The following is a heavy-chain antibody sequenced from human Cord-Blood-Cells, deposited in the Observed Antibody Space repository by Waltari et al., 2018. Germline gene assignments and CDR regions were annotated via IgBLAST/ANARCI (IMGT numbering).Heavy chain of an antibody. CDR3: ARGGGGYCSGGSCYYFDY. CDR1: GGSISSGGYY. D-gene: IGHD2-15*01. J-gene: IGHJ4*02. V-gene: IGHV4-31*03. CDR2: IYYSGSP. Sequence: QVQLQESGPGLVKPSQTLSLTCTVSGGSISSGGYYWSWIRQHPGKGLEWIGYIYYSGSPYYNPSPRSRVTISVDTSKNPFSLKLGSVTAADTAVYYCARGGGGYCSGGSCYYFDYWGQGTLVTVSS.